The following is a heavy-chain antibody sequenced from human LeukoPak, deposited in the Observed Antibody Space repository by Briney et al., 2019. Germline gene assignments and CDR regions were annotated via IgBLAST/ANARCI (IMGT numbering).Heavy chain of an antibody. D-gene: IGHD6-19*01. CDR3: ARGRYSSGWYFVY. V-gene: IGHV1-2*02. CDR1: GYTFTGYY. Sequence: ASVKVSCKASGYTFTGYYMHWVRQAPGHGLEWMGWINPNSGGTNYAQKFQGRVTMTRDTSISTAYMELRSLRSDDTAVYYCARGRYSSGWYFVYWGQGTLVTVSS. J-gene: IGHJ4*02. CDR2: INPNSGGT.